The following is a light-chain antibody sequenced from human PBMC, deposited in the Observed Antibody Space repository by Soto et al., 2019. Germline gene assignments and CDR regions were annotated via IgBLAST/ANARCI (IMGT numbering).Light chain of an antibody. V-gene: IGKV1-5*01. CDR2: DAS. Sequence: DVQMTQPPSTLSASVVASVTVTCRASQNIRNWLAWYQQKPGKAPNPLIYDASSLKGGVPARFSGSGSGTEFTLTISSLQPDDFATYYCQQYNTHSTFGQGTRLEIK. CDR3: QQYNTHST. CDR1: QNIRNW. J-gene: IGKJ5*01.